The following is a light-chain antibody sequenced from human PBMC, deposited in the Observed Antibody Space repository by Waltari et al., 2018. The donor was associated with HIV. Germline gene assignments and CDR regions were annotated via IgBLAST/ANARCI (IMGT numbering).Light chain of an antibody. CDR3: SSYTSSSTPWV. J-gene: IGLJ3*02. V-gene: IGLV2-14*01. CDR1: SSDVGGYIY. CDR2: DVS. Sequence: QSALTQSASVSGSPGQSITISCTGTSSDVGGYIYVSWYQQHPGKDPKLMIYDVSNRPSGVSNRFSGSKSGNTASLTISGLQAEDEADYYCSSYTSSSTPWVFGGGTKLTVL.